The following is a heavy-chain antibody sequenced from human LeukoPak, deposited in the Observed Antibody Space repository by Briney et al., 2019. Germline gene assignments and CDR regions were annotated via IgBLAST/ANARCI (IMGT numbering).Heavy chain of an antibody. V-gene: IGHV1-18*01. D-gene: IGHD6-19*01. CDR1: GYTFTSYG. CDR2: ISAYNGNT. Sequence: ASVKVSCKASGYTFTSYGISWVRQAPGQGLEWMGWISAYNGNTNYAQKLQGRVTMTTDTSTSTAYMELRSLRSDDTAVYYCARDRMMYSSGPVVDYWGRGTLVTVSS. CDR3: ARDRMMYSSGPVVDY. J-gene: IGHJ4*02.